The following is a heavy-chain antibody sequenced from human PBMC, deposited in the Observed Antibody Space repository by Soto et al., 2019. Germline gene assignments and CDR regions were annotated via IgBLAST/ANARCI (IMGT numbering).Heavy chain of an antibody. D-gene: IGHD1-26*01. CDR1: GGSISSYY. V-gene: IGHV4-59*01. J-gene: IGHJ6*02. Sequence: PSETLSLTCAVSGGSISSYYWSWIRQPPGKGLEWIGYIYYSGSTNYNPSLKSRVTISVDTSKNQFSLKLSSVTAADTAVYYCAKDEVGAVYYYYYGMDVWGQGTTVTVS. CDR3: AKDEVGAVYYYYYGMDV. CDR2: IYYSGST.